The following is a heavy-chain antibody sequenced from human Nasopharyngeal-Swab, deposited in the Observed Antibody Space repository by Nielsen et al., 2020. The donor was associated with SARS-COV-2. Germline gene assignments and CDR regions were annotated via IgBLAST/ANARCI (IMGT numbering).Heavy chain of an antibody. CDR1: GYSFTSYY. CDR3: ARVLGATDGMDV. Sequence: ASVKVSCKASGYSFTSYYTHWVRQAPGQGLEWMGIINPSGGSTSYAQKFQGRVTMTRDTSTSTVYMELSSLRSEDTAVYYCARVLGATDGMDVWGQGTTVTVSS. J-gene: IGHJ6*02. D-gene: IGHD1-26*01. V-gene: IGHV1-46*01. CDR2: INPSGGST.